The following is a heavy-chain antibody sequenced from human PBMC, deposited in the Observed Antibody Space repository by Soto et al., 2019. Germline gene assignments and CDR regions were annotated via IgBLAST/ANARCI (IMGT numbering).Heavy chain of an antibody. V-gene: IGHV1-2*04. CDR2: VDPNGGGS. CDR1: GYSFTDYK. J-gene: IGHJ4*02. D-gene: IGHD2-15*01. CDR3: VKDVVFWP. Sequence: ASVKVSCKTSGYSFTDYKLHWVRQAPGQGLEWMGWVDPNGGGSNSAQKFQGSVTMTWDTSITTAYLDLTRLTTNDTAMYYCVKDVVFWPWGQGTLVTVSS.